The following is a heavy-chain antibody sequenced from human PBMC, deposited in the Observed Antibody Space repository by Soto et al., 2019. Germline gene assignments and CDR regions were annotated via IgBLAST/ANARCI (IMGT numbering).Heavy chain of an antibody. V-gene: IGHV3-23*01. J-gene: IGHJ4*02. D-gene: IGHD2-21*01. CDR1: GFTFSSHA. CDR2: ISGSGGST. CDR3: AKGLTYCGGECYLGDY. Sequence: EVQLLESGGGLVQPGGSLRLSCAASGFTFSSHAMSWVRQAPGKGLAWVSAISGSGGSTYYADSVKGRFTISRDNSKNTLYLQMNSLRAEDTAVYYCAKGLTYCGGECYLGDYWGQGTLVTVSS.